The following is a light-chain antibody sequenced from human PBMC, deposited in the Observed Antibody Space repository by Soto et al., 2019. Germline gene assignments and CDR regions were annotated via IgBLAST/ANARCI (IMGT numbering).Light chain of an antibody. CDR1: SSNIGSNY. V-gene: IGLV1-47*01. Sequence: QAVVTQPPSASGTPGQRVTISCSGSSSNIGSNYVYWYQQLPGTAPKLLIYRNNQRPSGVPDRFSGSKSGTSASLAISGLRSEDEADYYCSSYAGSSNVFGTGTKVTVL. J-gene: IGLJ1*01. CDR3: SSYAGSSNV. CDR2: RNN.